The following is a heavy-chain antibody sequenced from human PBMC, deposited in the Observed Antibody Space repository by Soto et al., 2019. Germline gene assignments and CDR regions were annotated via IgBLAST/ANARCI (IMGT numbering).Heavy chain of an antibody. CDR3: ARHHSSGAYFDD. Sequence: QVQLVQSGAEVKKPGASVKVSCKASGYTFTSYAMHWVRQAPGQRLEWMGWINAGNGNTTYSQKFQGSVTITRDTSASSSYMELGSLRSEATAVYYCARHHSSGAYFDDWGQGTLVTVSS. CDR2: INAGNGNT. D-gene: IGHD6-19*01. J-gene: IGHJ4*02. V-gene: IGHV1-3*01. CDR1: GYTFTSYA.